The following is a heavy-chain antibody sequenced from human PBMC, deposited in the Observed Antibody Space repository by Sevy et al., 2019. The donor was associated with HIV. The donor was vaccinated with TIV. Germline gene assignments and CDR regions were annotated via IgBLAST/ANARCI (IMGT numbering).Heavy chain of an antibody. CDR2: IIPIFGTA. V-gene: IGHV1-69*06. D-gene: IGHD2-21*02. CDR1: GGTFSSYA. J-gene: IGHJ4*02. Sequence: ASVKVSCKASGGTFSSYAISWVRQAPGQGLEWMGGIIPIFGTANYAQKFQGRVTITADKSTSTAYMELSSLRSEDTAVYYCARGLVYCGGDCFDYWGQGTLVIVSS. CDR3: ARGLVYCGGDCFDY.